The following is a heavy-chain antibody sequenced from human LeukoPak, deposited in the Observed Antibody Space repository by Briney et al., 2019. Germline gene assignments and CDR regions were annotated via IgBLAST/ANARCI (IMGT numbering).Heavy chain of an antibody. CDR3: ARHGTAAIDQIVDY. CDR1: GGSISSSSYY. J-gene: IGHJ4*02. D-gene: IGHD2-2*01. CDR2: IYYSGST. V-gene: IGHV4-39*01. Sequence: SETLSLTCTVSGGSISSSSYYWGWIRQPPGTGLEWIGSIYYSGSTYYNPSLKSRVTISVDTSKNQFSLKLSSVTAADTAVYYCARHGTAAIDQIVDYWGQGTLVTVSS.